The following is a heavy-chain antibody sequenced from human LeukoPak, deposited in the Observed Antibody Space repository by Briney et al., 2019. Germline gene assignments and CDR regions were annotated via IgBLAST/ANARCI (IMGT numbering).Heavy chain of an antibody. D-gene: IGHD2-2*01. CDR2: VKQDGSEK. V-gene: IGHV3-7*01. CDR1: GFTFSSYW. J-gene: IGHJ4*02. CDR3: ASLYCSSTSCYDY. Sequence: GGSLRLSCAASGFTFSSYWMSWVRQAPGKGLEWVANVKQDGSEKCYVDSVKGRFTISRDNAKNSLYLQMNSLRAEDTAVYYCASLYCSSTSCYDYWGQGTLVTVSS.